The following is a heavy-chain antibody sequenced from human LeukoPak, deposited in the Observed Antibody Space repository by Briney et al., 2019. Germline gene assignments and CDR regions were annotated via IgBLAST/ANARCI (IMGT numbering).Heavy chain of an antibody. CDR3: ARLSSDWYPALHY. J-gene: IGHJ4*01. Sequence: ASVKVSCKASGDTFSRYGISWVRQAPGQGLEWMGRIIPIVGKVNYAQKFQGRVTFSTDESAATAYMELSSLRSEDTAVYYCARLSSDWYPALHYWGHGTLVTVSS. CDR1: GDTFSRYG. V-gene: IGHV1-69*05. D-gene: IGHD6-19*01. CDR2: IIPIVGKV.